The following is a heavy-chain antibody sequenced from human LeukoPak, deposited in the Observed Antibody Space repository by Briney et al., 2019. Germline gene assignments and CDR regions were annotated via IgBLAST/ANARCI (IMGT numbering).Heavy chain of an antibody. Sequence: GGSLRLSCAASGITFSSYAMSWVRQAQGKGLEWVSGISGNGGGTYYADSVKGRFTISRDNSKNTLYLQMNSLRAEDTAVYYCAKSFGYSRSWFDYWGQGTLVTVSS. CDR1: GITFSSYA. CDR2: ISGNGGGT. CDR3: AKSFGYSRSWFDY. V-gene: IGHV3-23*01. D-gene: IGHD6-13*01. J-gene: IGHJ4*02.